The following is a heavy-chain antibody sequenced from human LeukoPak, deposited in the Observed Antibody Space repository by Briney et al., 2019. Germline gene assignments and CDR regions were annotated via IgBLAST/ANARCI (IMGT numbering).Heavy chain of an antibody. CDR3: AISSGSYVNFDY. Sequence: PSETLSHTCTVSGGSISSYYWSWIRQPPGKGLEWIGYIYYSGSTNYNPSLKSRVTISVDTSKNQFSLKLSSVTAADTAVYYCAISSGSYVNFDYWGQGTLVSVSS. J-gene: IGHJ4*02. CDR2: IYYSGST. V-gene: IGHV4-59*08. D-gene: IGHD1-26*01. CDR1: GGSISSYY.